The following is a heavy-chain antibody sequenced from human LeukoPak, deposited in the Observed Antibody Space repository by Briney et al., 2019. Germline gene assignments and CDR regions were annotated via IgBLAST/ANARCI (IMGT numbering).Heavy chain of an antibody. CDR3: ATYRQVLLPFES. Sequence: GGSLRLSCAASGFTFSGYGMHWVRQAPGKGLEWVAFIRYDGSDKYYADSVKGRFTISRDNSKSILSLQMNSLRAEDTAIYYCATYRQVLLPFESWGQGTLVTVSS. V-gene: IGHV3-30*02. D-gene: IGHD5-18*01. CDR1: GFTFSGYG. CDR2: IRYDGSDK. J-gene: IGHJ4*02.